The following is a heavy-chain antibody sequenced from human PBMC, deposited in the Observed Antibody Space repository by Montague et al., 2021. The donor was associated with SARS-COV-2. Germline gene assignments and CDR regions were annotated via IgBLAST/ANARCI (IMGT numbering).Heavy chain of an antibody. J-gene: IGHJ4*02. CDR1: QFTFSSYA. Sequence: SLRLSLSASQFTFSSYAMSWVRQAPGKGLEWVSTISGGGSSTYYADSVKGRFTISRDNSKNTLYLQMNSLRAEDTAVYYCAKGPSKYSVYDRYFAYWGQGTLVTVSS. CDR3: AKGPSKYSVYDRYFAY. V-gene: IGHV3-23*01. D-gene: IGHD5/OR15-5a*01. CDR2: ISGGGSST.